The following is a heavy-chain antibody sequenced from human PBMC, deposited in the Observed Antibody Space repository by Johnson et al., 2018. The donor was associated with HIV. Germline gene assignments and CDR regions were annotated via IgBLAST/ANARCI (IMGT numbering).Heavy chain of an antibody. CDR1: GFSFSNFG. CDR3: AKDQNYGSYLLSFDV. V-gene: IGHV3-33*03. CDR2: IWYDASTT. Sequence: QVQLVESGGGVVQPGRSLRLSCAASGFSFSNFGMHWVRQAPGKGLEWVALIWYDASTTYYAASVKGRFTISRDHATHSRDLRMDSLRTEDTALYYCAKDQNYGSYLLSFDVWGQGTMVTVSS. D-gene: IGHD3-16*01. J-gene: IGHJ3*01.